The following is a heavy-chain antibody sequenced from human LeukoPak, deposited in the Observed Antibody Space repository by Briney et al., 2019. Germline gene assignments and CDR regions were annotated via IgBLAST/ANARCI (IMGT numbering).Heavy chain of an antibody. CDR3: AKDLVAATPNYYYGMDV. D-gene: IGHD2-15*01. CDR1: GFTFSSYG. V-gene: IGHV3-30*18. CDR2: ISYDGSNK. J-gene: IGHJ6*02. Sequence: PGRSLRLSCAASGFTFSSYGMHWVRQAPGKGLEWVAVISYDGSNKYYADSVKGRFTISRDNSKNTLYLQMSSLRAEDTAVYYCAKDLVAATPNYYYGMDVWGQGTTVTVSS.